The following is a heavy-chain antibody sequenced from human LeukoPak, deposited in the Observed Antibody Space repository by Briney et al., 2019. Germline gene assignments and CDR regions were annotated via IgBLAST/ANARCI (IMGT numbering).Heavy chain of an antibody. CDR1: GYTFTSYG. CDR2: IIPIFGTA. CDR3: ARYTVGSGSYSDY. J-gene: IGHJ4*02. V-gene: IGHV1-69*13. Sequence: SVKVSCKASGYTFTSYGISWVRQAPGQGLEWMGGIIPIFGTANYAQKFQGRVTITADESTSTAYMELSSLRSEDTAVYYRARYTVGSGSYSDYWGQGTLVTVSS. D-gene: IGHD3-10*01.